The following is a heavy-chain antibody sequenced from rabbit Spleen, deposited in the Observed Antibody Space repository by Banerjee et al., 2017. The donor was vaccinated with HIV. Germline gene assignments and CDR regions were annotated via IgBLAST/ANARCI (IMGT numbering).Heavy chain of an antibody. D-gene: IGHD3-1*01. J-gene: IGHJ4*01. CDR1: GFSFSSSDY. V-gene: IGHV1S40*01. Sequence: QSLEESGGDLVKPGASLTLTCTASGFSFSSSDYMCWVRQAPGKGLEWSACIYVGWIVRTYYASWAKGRFVMSRTSSTTVTLQMTSLTAADTATYFCARMPWLDYFNLWGPGTLVTVS. CDR2: IYVGWIVRT. CDR3: ARMPWLDYFNL.